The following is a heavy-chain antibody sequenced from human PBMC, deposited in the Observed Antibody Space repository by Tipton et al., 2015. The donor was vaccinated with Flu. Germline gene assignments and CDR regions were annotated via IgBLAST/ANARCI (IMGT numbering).Heavy chain of an antibody. D-gene: IGHD4-11*01. CDR1: GESFSGFD. V-gene: IGHV4-34*01. CDR3: ARRDFSNYVSDPKNCFDP. Sequence: TLSLTCAVYGESFSGFDWSWIRQPPGKGLEWIGEVNHSGSTNFNPSLKSRLTISVDTSKNQFSLRLSSVTAADTAVYYCARRDFSNYVSDPKNCFDPWGQGTLVTVSS. CDR2: VNHSGST. J-gene: IGHJ5*02.